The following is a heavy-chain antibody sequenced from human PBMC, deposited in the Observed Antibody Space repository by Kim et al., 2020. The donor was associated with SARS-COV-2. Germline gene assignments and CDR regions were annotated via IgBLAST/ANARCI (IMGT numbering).Heavy chain of an antibody. CDR2: INSASSTI. V-gene: IGHV3-48*02. Sequence: GSLRLSCAASGFDFTDFGMKWVRQAPGKGLEWVSYINSASSTIYYADSVKGRFTISRDNAKNSLYLQMNSLRDEDTAVYYCAATGDSIHYWGQGTLVTVSS. J-gene: IGHJ4*02. D-gene: IGHD7-27*01. CDR3: AATGDSIHY. CDR1: GFDFTDFG.